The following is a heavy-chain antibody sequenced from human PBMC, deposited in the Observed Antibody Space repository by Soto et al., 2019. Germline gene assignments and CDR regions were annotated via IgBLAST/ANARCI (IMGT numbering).Heavy chain of an antibody. CDR3: ARDPLYYYDSSDNGMDV. CDR1: GFTFSSYS. V-gene: IGHV3-21*01. J-gene: IGHJ6*02. Sequence: GGSLRLSCAAPGFTFSSYSMNWVRQAPGKGLEWVSSISSSSSYIYYADSVKGRFTISRDNAKNSLYLQMNSLRAEDTAVYYCARDPLYYYDSSDNGMDVWGQGTTVTVSS. D-gene: IGHD3-22*01. CDR2: ISSSSSYI.